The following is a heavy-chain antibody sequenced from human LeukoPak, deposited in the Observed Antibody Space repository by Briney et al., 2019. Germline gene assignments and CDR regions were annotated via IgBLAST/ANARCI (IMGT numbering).Heavy chain of an antibody. V-gene: IGHV3-7*05. CDR1: GFTFSSFW. CDR2: IKQDGSEK. D-gene: IGHD2-8*01. CDR3: ARERCRGF. J-gene: IGHJ4*02. Sequence: PGGSLRLSCAAPGFTFSSFWITWARQAPGKGLEWVANIKQDGSEKYYVDSVKGRFTISRDNAKNSLYLQMNSLRAEDTAVYYCARERCRGFWGQGTLVTVSS.